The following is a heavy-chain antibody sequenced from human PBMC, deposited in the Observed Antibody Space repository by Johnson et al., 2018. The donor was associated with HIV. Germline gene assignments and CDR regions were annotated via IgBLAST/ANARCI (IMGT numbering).Heavy chain of an antibody. J-gene: IGHJ3*02. CDR3: ARERGGAAAGRDRDAFDI. V-gene: IGHV3-23*04. CDR2: ISGSGGST. D-gene: IGHD6-13*01. CDR1: GFTFSSYA. Sequence: VQLVESGGGVVQPGRSLRLSCAASGFTFSSYAMHWVRQAPGKGLEWVSAISGSGGSTYYADSVKGRFTISRDNSKNTLYLQMNSLRAEDTAVYYCARERGGAAAGRDRDAFDIWGQGTMVTVSS.